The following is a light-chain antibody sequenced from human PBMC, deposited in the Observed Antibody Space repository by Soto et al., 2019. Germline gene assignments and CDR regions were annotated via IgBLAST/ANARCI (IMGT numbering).Light chain of an antibody. Sequence: DIQMTQSPSSLSASVGDRVTITCRASQAISNYLGWYQQKPGKVPKVLIYGASTLQSGVPSRFSGSGSGTDFTLTIRSLQPEDVANYYCQKYDSAPFTFGPGTRVDIK. CDR2: GAS. CDR1: QAISNY. CDR3: QKYDSAPFT. V-gene: IGKV1-27*01. J-gene: IGKJ3*01.